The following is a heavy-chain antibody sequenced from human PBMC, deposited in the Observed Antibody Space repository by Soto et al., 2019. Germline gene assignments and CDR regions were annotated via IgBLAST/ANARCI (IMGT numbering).Heavy chain of an antibody. D-gene: IGHD3-3*01. CDR3: ARSVRYDFWSAQYYYYMDV. CDR1: GYTFTSYY. J-gene: IGHJ6*03. V-gene: IGHV1-46*01. Sequence: ASVKVSCKASGYTFTSYYMHWVRQAPGQGLEWMGIINPSGGSTSYAQKFQGRVTMTRDTSTSTVYMELSSLRSEDTAVYYCARSVRYDFWSAQYYYYMDVWGKGTTVTVSS. CDR2: INPSGGST.